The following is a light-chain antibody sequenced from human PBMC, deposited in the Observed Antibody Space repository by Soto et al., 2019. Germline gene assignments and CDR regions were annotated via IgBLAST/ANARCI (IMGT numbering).Light chain of an antibody. CDR2: AAS. CDR3: QQSYSTPPIT. V-gene: IGKV1-39*01. J-gene: IGKJ5*01. Sequence: DIQMTQSPSSLSASVGDRVTITCRASQSISSYLNWYQQKPGKAPKLLIYAASSLQRGVPSRFSGSGSGTDFTLTISSLQPEDFATYYCQQSYSTPPITFGPGTRLEIK. CDR1: QSISSY.